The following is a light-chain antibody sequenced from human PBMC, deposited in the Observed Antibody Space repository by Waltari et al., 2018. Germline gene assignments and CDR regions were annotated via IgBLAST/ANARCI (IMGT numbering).Light chain of an antibody. Sequence: QSALTQPRSVSGSPGQSVTIPCTGTSSAIGRYNYVCWYQQHPGKAPKLLIYDVTERPSGVPDRFSASKSGNTASLTISGLQAEDEADYYCCSNAGSYEVFGGGTKLTVL. CDR3: CSNAGSYEV. J-gene: IGLJ2*01. CDR1: SSAIGRYNY. V-gene: IGLV2-11*01. CDR2: DVT.